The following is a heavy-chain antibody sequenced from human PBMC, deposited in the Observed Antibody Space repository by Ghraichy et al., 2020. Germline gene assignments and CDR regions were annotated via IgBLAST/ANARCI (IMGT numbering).Heavy chain of an antibody. V-gene: IGHV3-7*01. CDR3: ATDNSGTVFDY. CDR2: INQDGSET. J-gene: IGHJ4*02. CDR1: RFTFSPFW. D-gene: IGHD1-26*01. Sequence: GGSLRLSCTASRFTFSPFWMSWVRQAPGKGLEWVGQINQDGSETYYADSVKGRFTISRDNANNSLYLQLNILRPEDTAVYYCATDNSGTVFDYWGQGTLVTVSS.